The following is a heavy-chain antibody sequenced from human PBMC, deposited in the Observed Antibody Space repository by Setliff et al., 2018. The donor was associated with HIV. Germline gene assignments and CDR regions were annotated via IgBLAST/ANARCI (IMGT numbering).Heavy chain of an antibody. V-gene: IGHV3-74*01. CDR2: INSDGSIT. CDR1: GFSFGNHW. J-gene: IGHJ4*02. Sequence: QPGGSLRLSCGASGFSFGNHWMYWVRQAPGKGLVWVSRINSDGSITDYADSVKGRFTISRDNAKNTLFLQMNSLRTEDTAVYYCAKNFYSSPWSPLDYWGQGTLVTVSS. D-gene: IGHD6-19*01. CDR3: AKNFYSSPWSPLDY.